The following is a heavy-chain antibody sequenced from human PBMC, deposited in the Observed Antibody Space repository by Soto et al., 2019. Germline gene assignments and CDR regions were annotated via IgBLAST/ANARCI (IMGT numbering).Heavy chain of an antibody. CDR2: IHFSGRT. CDR3: ARDKQGFSYGYGSQYFYYHGLDV. CDR1: GDSINSGDYY. D-gene: IGHD5-18*01. J-gene: IGHJ6*02. Sequence: SETLSLTCIVSGDSINSGDYYWIWTRQPPGKGLEWIGNIHFSGRTYYSPSLKSRVTMSTDTSKNQFSLRLTYVTSADTAVYYCARDKQGFSYGYGSQYFYYHGLDVWGQGTTVTVSS. V-gene: IGHV4-30-4*01.